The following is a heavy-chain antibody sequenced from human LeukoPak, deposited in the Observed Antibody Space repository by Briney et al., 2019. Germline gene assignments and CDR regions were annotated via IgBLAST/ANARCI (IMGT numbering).Heavy chain of an antibody. D-gene: IGHD3-3*01. V-gene: IGHV1-2*02. CDR3: ARGWGDFWRGYYGPDY. CDR1: GYTFIEYF. J-gene: IGHJ4*02. CDR2: INPNSGRT. Sequence: ASVEVSCKTSGYTFIEYFIHWVRQAPGQGLEWMGWINPNSGRTHNAPNFHGRVTLTSDTSTTTVYMDLMSLTFEDTAVYYCARGWGDFWRGYYGPDYWGQGTQVTVSS.